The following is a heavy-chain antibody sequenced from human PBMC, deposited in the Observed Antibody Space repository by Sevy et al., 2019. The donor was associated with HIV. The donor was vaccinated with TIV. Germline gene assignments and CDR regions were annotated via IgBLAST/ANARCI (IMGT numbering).Heavy chain of an antibody. D-gene: IGHD5-18*01. CDR3: ARDKVDTPASYYYYGMDV. V-gene: IGHV4-59*01. CDR2: IYYSGST. Sequence: SETLSLTCTVSGGSISSYYWSWIRQPPGKGLEWIGYIYYSGSTNYNPPLKSRVTISIDTSKNQFSLKLSSVTAADTAVYYCARDKVDTPASYYYYGMDVWGQGTTVTVSS. CDR1: GGSISSYY. J-gene: IGHJ6*02.